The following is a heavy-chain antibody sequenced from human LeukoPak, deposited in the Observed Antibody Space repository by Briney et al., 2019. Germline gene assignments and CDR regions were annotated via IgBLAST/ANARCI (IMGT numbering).Heavy chain of an antibody. J-gene: IGHJ4*02. CDR3: ARGPDYYDSSGYSYFDY. V-gene: IGHV3-66*01. D-gene: IGHD3-22*01. CDR2: IYSGGST. Sequence: AGGSLRLSCAASGFTVSSNYMSWVRQAPGKGLEWVSVIYSGGSTYYADSVKGRFTISRDNSKNTLYLQMNSLRAEDTAVYYCARGPDYYDSSGYSYFDYWGQGTLVTVSS. CDR1: GFTVSSNY.